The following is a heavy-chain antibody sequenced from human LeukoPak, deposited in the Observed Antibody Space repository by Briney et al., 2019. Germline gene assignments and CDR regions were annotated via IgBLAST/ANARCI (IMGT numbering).Heavy chain of an antibody. CDR3: ARVSAYSSGWPLLDY. V-gene: IGHV3-48*02. D-gene: IGHD6-19*01. CDR1: GFTFSSHG. CDR2: ISSSSTTI. Sequence: SGGSLRLSCAASGFTFSSHGMHWVRQAPGKGLEWVSYISSSSTTIKYADSVKGRFTISRDNAKNSLFLQMNSLRDEDTAVYYCARVSAYSSGWPLLDYWGQGALVTVSS. J-gene: IGHJ4*02.